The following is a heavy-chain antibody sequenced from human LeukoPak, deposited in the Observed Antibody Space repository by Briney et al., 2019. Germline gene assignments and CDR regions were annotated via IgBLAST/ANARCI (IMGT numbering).Heavy chain of an antibody. V-gene: IGHV3-23*01. D-gene: IGHD6-19*01. CDR3: AKGGDRSGSLGGNGMDV. CDR2: MRGGGSI. J-gene: IGHJ6*02. CDR1: GFTFSNYG. Sequence: PGGSLRHSCAASGFTFSNYGMSWVRQARGKGPEWVSGMRGGGSIEYADSVKGRFTISRDNSKNTLYLEMNSLRAEDTAVYYCAKGGDRSGSLGGNGMDVWGQGTTVTVSS.